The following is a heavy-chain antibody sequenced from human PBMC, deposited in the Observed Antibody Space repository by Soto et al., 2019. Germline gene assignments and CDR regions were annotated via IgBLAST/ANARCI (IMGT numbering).Heavy chain of an antibody. D-gene: IGHD3-3*01. CDR1: GLTVSSNY. J-gene: IGHJ4*02. Sequence: PGGSLRLSCAASGLTVSSNYMSWVRQAPGKGLEWVSVIYSGGSTYYADSVKGRFTISRDNSKNTLYLQMNSLGADDTAVYYCARDSSPYYDFWSGFYTYFDYWGQGVQVTVSS. CDR2: IYSGGST. CDR3: ARDSSPYYDFWSGFYTYFDY. V-gene: IGHV3-66*01.